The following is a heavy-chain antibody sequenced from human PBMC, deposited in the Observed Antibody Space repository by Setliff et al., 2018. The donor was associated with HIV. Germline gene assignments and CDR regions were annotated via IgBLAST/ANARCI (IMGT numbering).Heavy chain of an antibody. CDR1: GASINSHY. Sequence: SETLSLTCIVSGASINSHYWYWIRQPPGKGLEWIGHVYYTGSANYNPYLKSRVTISVDTSKNQISLKLTSVTAADTAVYFCARDRAVADDFDCWGQGTLVTGSS. CDR3: ARDRAVADDFDC. J-gene: IGHJ4*02. V-gene: IGHV4-59*11. D-gene: IGHD6-19*01. CDR2: VYYTGSA.